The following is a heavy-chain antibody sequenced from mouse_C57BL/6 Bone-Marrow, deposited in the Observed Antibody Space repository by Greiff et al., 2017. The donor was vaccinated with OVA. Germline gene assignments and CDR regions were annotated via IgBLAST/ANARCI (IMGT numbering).Heavy chain of an antibody. CDR2: INPSNGGT. J-gene: IGHJ2*01. CDR1: GYAFSSYW. Sequence: QVQLKQSGPELVKPGASVKISCKASGYAFSSYWMHWVKQRPGQGLEWIGNINPSNGGTNYNEKFKSKATLTVDKSSSTAYMQLSSLTSEDSAVYYCARGDPYYFDYWGQGTTLTVSS. CDR3: ARGDPYYFDY. V-gene: IGHV1-53*01.